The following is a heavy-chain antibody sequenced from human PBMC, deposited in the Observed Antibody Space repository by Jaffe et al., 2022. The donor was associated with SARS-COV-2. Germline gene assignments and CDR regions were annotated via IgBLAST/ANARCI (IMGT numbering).Heavy chain of an antibody. D-gene: IGHD2-8*02. V-gene: IGHV3-23*04. CDR3: TKDPVDTDTGWYFDL. J-gene: IGHJ2*01. CDR2: ISGDTTST. CDR1: GFTFGNYA. Sequence: EVLLVESGGRLVQPGGSLRLSCAASGFTFGNYAMSWVRQAPGKGLEWVSTISGDTTSTYYADSVKGRFTISRDNSKTALFLQMNSLRVGDTAIYYCTKDPVDTDTGWYFDLWGRGTLVTVSS.